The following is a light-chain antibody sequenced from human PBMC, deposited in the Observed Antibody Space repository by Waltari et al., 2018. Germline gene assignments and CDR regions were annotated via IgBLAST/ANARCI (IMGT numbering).Light chain of an antibody. CDR1: SSDVGGYNS. V-gene: IGLV2-14*01. CDR3: NSYTSSSTWV. CDR2: DVS. J-gene: IGLJ3*02. Sequence: QSALTQPASVSGSPGQSITIPCTGTSSDVGGYNSVSWYQQHPGKAPKLMIFDVSKRPSGVSNRFSGSKSGSTASLTISGLQAEDEADFYCNSYTSSSTWVFGGGTKLTVL.